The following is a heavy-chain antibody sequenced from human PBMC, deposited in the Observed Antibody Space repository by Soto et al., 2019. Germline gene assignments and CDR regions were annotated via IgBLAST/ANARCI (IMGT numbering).Heavy chain of an antibody. Sequence: TLSLTCSVSGGSISSGDYYWSWIRQPPEKSLEWIGYIYYSGSTYYNPSLKSRVTISVDTSKNQFSLNLNSVTAADTAVYFCARGNDFWSGYSTLTYYGLDVWGQGTTVTVSS. CDR3: ARGNDFWSGYSTLTYYGLDV. D-gene: IGHD3-3*01. V-gene: IGHV4-30-4*01. CDR2: IYYSGST. J-gene: IGHJ6*02. CDR1: GGSISSGDYY.